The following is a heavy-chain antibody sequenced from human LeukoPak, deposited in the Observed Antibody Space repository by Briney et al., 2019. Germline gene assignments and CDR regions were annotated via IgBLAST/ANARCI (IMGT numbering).Heavy chain of an antibody. CDR2: ISSSSSTI. V-gene: IGHV3-48*01. D-gene: IGHD6-6*01. Sequence: PGGSLRLSCAASEFTFSSYNLNWLRQAPGKGLEWVSYISSSSSTIYYADSVKGRFTISRDNAKNPLYLQMNSLRAEDTAVYYCARRAARGRFDPWGQGTLVTVSS. CDR3: ARRAARGRFDP. J-gene: IGHJ5*02. CDR1: EFTFSSYN.